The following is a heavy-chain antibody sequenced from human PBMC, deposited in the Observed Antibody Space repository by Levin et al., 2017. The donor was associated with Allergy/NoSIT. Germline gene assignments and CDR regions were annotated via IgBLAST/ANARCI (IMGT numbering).Heavy chain of an antibody. Sequence: PSETLSLTCIVSGGSISSSSYYWGWIRQPPGKGLEWIGSIYYSGSTYYNPSLKSRVTISVDTSKNQFSLKVSSVTAADTAEYYCARGIAVVGINWFDPWGQGTLVTVSS. CDR3: ARGIAVVGINWFDP. J-gene: IGHJ5*02. CDR2: IYYSGST. D-gene: IGHD6-19*01. CDR1: GGSISSSSYY. V-gene: IGHV4-39*07.